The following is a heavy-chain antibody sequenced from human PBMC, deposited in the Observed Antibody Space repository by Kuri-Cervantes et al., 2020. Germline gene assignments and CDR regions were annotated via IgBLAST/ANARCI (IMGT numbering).Heavy chain of an antibody. D-gene: IGHD6-6*01. J-gene: IGHJ6*02. CDR2: IWYDGSNK. CDR1: GFTFSSYG. V-gene: IGHV3-33*01. CDR3: ARDIARRQSYSSSALGIYYYGMDV. Sequence: GESLKISCAASGFTFSSYGMHWVRQAPGKGLEWVAVIWYDGSNKYYADSVKGRFTISRDNSKNTLYLQMNSLRAEDTAVYYCARDIARRQSYSSSALGIYYYGMDVWGQGTTVTVSS.